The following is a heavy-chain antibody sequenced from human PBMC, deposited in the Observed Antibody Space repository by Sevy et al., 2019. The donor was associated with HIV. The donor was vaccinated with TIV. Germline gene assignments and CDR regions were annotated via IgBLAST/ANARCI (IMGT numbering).Heavy chain of an antibody. CDR3: VKDAGGPAAMVRGVSAFDI. Sequence: GGSLRLSCSASGFTFSSYAMHWVRHAPGKGLEYVSAISSNGGSTYYADSVKGRFTISRDNSKNTLYLQMSSLRAEDTAVYYCVKDAGGPAAMVRGVSAFDIWGQGTMVTVSS. CDR2: ISSNGGST. J-gene: IGHJ3*02. V-gene: IGHV3-64D*06. CDR1: GFTFSSYA. D-gene: IGHD3-10*01.